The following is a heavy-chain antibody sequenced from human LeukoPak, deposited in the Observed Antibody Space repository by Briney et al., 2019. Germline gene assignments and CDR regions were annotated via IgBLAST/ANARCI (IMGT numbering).Heavy chain of an antibody. Sequence: GGSLRLSCAASGFTFNSYNMSWVRQAPGKGLEWVSYISSDSSTIFYADSVKGRFTISRDNAKSSLYLQMNSLRAEDTAIYYCARDRKGRTYGDPYWFFDLWGRGTLVTVSS. J-gene: IGHJ2*01. D-gene: IGHD4-17*01. V-gene: IGHV3-48*04. CDR3: ARDRKGRTYGDPYWFFDL. CDR1: GFTFNSYN. CDR2: ISSDSSTI.